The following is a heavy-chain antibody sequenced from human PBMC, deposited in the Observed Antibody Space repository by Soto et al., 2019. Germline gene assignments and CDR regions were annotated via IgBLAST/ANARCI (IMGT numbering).Heavy chain of an antibody. J-gene: IGHJ4*02. V-gene: IGHV3-7*05. Sequence: EVQLVESGGGLVQPGGSLRLSCAASGFTFSAYWMAWVRQAPGKGLEWVANIKQDGSEKNYVDSVKGRFTISRDNAQNSLYLHMNSLRAEDTAVYYCGAAPYYFDYWGQGTLVTVSS. D-gene: IGHD6-6*01. CDR2: IKQDGSEK. CDR3: GAAPYYFDY. CDR1: GFTFSAYW.